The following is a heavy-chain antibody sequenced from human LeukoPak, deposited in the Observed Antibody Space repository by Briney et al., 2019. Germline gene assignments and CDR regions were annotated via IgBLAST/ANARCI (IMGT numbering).Heavy chain of an antibody. CDR2: IYYTGST. Sequence: SETLSHACTVSGDSISSSSYYWSWIRQPPGKGLEWIGYIYYTGSTTYNASLKSRVTISVDTSKNQFSLKLSSVTAADTAVYYCARLRPSIGAAGTFDYWGQGTLVTVSS. CDR1: GDSISSSSYY. CDR3: ARLRPSIGAAGTFDY. D-gene: IGHD6-13*01. J-gene: IGHJ4*02. V-gene: IGHV4-61*05.